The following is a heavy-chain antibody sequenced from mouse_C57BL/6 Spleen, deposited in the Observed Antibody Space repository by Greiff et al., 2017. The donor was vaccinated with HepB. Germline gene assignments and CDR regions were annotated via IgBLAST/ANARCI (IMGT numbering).Heavy chain of an antibody. V-gene: IGHV14-2*01. D-gene: IGHD1-1*01. J-gene: IGHJ2*01. CDR3: ASRHYGSSPTLYFDY. CDR1: GFNIKDYY. CDR2: IDPEDGET. Sequence: EVKLVESGAELVKPEASVKLSCTASGFNIKDYYMHWVKQRTEQGLEWIGRIDPEDGETKYAPKFQGKATITADTSSNTAYLQLSSLTSEDPAVYYCASRHYGSSPTLYFDYWGQGTTLTVSS.